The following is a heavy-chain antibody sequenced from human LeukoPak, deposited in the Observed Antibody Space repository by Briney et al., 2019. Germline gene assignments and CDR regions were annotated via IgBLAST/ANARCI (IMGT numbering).Heavy chain of an antibody. Sequence: ASVKVSCKVSGYTLTELSMHWVRQAPGKGLEWMGGFDPEDGETIYAQKFQGRVTMTEDTSTDTAYMELSSLRSEDTAVYYCARGKRIVVVPAADYYFDYWGQGTLVTVSS. CDR2: FDPEDGET. V-gene: IGHV1-24*01. D-gene: IGHD2-2*01. CDR3: ARGKRIVVVPAADYYFDY. J-gene: IGHJ4*02. CDR1: GYTLTELS.